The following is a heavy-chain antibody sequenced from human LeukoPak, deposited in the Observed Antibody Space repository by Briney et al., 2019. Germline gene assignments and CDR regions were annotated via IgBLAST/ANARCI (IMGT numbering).Heavy chain of an antibody. Sequence: GASVKVSCKASGYTSTDYYIHWVRQAPGQGLEWTGWINPDSGITNYSQEFQGRVTMTRGTSITTAYMEVSRLTSDDTAVYYCARGWSGYWGQGTLVTVSS. CDR2: INPDSGIT. CDR1: GYTSTDYY. CDR3: ARGWSGY. J-gene: IGHJ4*02. V-gene: IGHV1-2*02. D-gene: IGHD2-8*01.